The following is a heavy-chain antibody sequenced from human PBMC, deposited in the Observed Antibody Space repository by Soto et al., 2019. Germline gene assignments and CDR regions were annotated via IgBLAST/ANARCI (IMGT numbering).Heavy chain of an antibody. D-gene: IGHD6-13*01. CDR3: ARQQLLPVYYALDV. CDR1: GDSISGYY. J-gene: IGHJ6*02. V-gene: IGHV4-59*01. Sequence: PAQTLSLTCTVSGDSISGYYWSWIRQAPGKGLEYIGYIYYRGSTNYNPSLKSRVTMSVDTSKNQFSLKVNSVTAADTAVYFCARQQLLPVYYALDVRGQGTTVTVSS. CDR2: IYYRGST.